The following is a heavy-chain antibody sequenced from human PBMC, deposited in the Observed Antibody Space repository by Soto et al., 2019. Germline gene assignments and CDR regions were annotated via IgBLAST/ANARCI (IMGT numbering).Heavy chain of an antibody. CDR3: ATSYGSGYRAFDY. CDR1: GDTFSFYT. Sequence: QVQLVQSGAELKKPGSSVKVSCKASGDTFSFYTINWVRQAPGLGLEWMGRVNPILSMSNYAQKFQGRVTMTADQSTSTDYMELRSLRSEDTALYYCATSYGSGYRAFDYWGQGALVTVSS. J-gene: IGHJ4*02. CDR2: VNPILSMS. D-gene: IGHD3-10*01. V-gene: IGHV1-69*02.